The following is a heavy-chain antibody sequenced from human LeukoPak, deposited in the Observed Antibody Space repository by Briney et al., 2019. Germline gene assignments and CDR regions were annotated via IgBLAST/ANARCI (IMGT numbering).Heavy chain of an antibody. V-gene: IGHV3-11*05. CDR3: ARDWYCSSSICYTDRNWFDP. Sequence: GGSLKLSCAASGFTFSDYYMSWSRQAPGKGLEWVSYISTTSCYTDYADFVRGRFTISRDNAKNLLYLQMNSLRPEDTAVYYCARDWYCSSSICYTDRNWFDPWGQGTLVTVSS. CDR1: GFTFSDYY. J-gene: IGHJ5*02. CDR2: ISTTSCYT. D-gene: IGHD2-2*02.